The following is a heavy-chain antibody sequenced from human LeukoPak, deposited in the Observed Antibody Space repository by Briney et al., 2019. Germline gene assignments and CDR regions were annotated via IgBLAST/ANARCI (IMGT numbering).Heavy chain of an antibody. J-gene: IGHJ5*02. Sequence: ASVKVSCKASGYTFTGYYMHWVRQAPGQGLEWMGWINPNSGGTNYAQKFQGRVTMTRDTSISTAYMELSRLGSDDTAVYYCARGGVRKQQLSDWFDPWGQGTLVTVSS. CDR2: INPNSGGT. V-gene: IGHV1-2*02. CDR3: ARGGVRKQQLSDWFDP. D-gene: IGHD6-13*01. CDR1: GYTFTGYY.